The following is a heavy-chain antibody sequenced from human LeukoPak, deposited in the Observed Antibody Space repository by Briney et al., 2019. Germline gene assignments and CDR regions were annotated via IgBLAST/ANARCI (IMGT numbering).Heavy chain of an antibody. D-gene: IGHD3-9*01. CDR1: GYDFTTYW. V-gene: IGHV5-51*01. J-gene: IGHJ2*01. CDR2: IYPGDSDT. CDR3: ARRTISDDWYFDL. Sequence: GESLKISCKGSGYDFTTYWIGWVRQMPGKGLEWMGIIYPGDSDTRYSPSFQGQVTMSVDKSISTAYLQWSSLKASDTAMFYCARRTISDDWYFDLWGRGTLVTVSS.